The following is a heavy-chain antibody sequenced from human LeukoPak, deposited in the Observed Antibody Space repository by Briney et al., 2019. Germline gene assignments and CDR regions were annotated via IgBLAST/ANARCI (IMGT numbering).Heavy chain of an antibody. Sequence: GGSLRLSCAASGFTFSSYGMHWARQAPGKGLEWVAVISYDGSNKYYADSVKGRFTISRDNSKNTLYLQMNSLRAEDTAVYYCAKPVYYYDSSGYHDAFDIWGQGTMVTVSS. CDR2: ISYDGSNK. CDR3: AKPVYYYDSSGYHDAFDI. V-gene: IGHV3-30*18. D-gene: IGHD3-22*01. CDR1: GFTFSSYG. J-gene: IGHJ3*02.